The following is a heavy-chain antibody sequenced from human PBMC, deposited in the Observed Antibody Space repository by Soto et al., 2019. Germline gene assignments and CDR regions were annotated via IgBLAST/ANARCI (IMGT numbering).Heavy chain of an antibody. V-gene: IGHV3-23*01. Sequence: DVQLLESGGGLVKPGGSLTLSCAASGFPSSTYALNWVRQAPGKGPEWVSTISESGHHTHYADSVKGRFTISRDKSKNTLSLQMNSLRVDDTAIYYCTKSDGCGGGACYTGTYYYFDVWGRGTLVTVSS. CDR2: ISESGHHT. CDR1: GFPSSTYA. CDR3: TKSDGCGGGACYTGTYYYFDV. J-gene: IGHJ2*01. D-gene: IGHD3-16*02.